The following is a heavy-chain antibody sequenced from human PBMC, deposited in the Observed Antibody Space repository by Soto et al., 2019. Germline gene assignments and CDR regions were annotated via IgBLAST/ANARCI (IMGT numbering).Heavy chain of an antibody. D-gene: IGHD2-21*01. J-gene: IGHJ4*02. CDR1: GFTFSNYD. CDR2: ISTAGNT. V-gene: IGHV3-13*01. Sequence: EVQLVESGGDLVQPGGSLRLSCAASGFTFSNYDMHWVRQATGKGLEWVSTISTAGNTYSPGSVKGRFTISRENAKNSLYLQMNSLRVDDTAVYSCARGRDSGLYYFDYWGRGTLVTVSS. CDR3: ARGRDSGLYYFDY.